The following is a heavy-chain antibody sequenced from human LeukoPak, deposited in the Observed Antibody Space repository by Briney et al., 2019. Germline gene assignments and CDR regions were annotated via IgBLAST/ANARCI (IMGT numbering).Heavy chain of an antibody. CDR2: IYYSGST. Sequence: SETLSLTCTVSGGSISSYYWSWIRQPPGKGLEWIGYIYYSGSTNYNPSLKSRVTISVDTSKNQFSLKLSSVTAADTAVYYCARRGSISTGFDYWGQGTLVTVSS. D-gene: IGHD3-9*01. J-gene: IGHJ4*02. CDR3: ARRGSISTGFDY. V-gene: IGHV4-59*01. CDR1: GGSISSYY.